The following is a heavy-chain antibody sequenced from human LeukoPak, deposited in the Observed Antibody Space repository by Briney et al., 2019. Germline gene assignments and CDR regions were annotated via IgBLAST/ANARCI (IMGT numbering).Heavy chain of an antibody. CDR2: INHSGST. J-gene: IGHJ4*02. CDR1: GGSFSGYY. V-gene: IGHV4-34*01. D-gene: IGHD6-19*01. CDR3: ARRGQRWSSGLKGFDY. Sequence: SETLSLTCAVYGGSFSGYYWSWIRQPPGKGLEWIGEINHSGSTNYNPSLKSRVTISVDTSKNQFSLKLSSVTAADTAVYYCARRGQRWSSGLKGFDYWGQGTLVTVSS.